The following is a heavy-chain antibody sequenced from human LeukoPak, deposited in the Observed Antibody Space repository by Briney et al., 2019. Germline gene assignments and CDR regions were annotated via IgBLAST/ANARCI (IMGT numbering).Heavy chain of an antibody. CDR1: GGSISSYY. D-gene: IGHD6-13*01. CDR2: IYYSGST. Sequence: SETPSLTCTVSGGSISSYYWSWIRQPPGKGLEWIGYIYYSGSTNYNPSLKSRVTISVDTSKNQFSLKLSSVTAADTAVYYCARVVTSAAGYNWFDPWGQGTLVTVSS. CDR3: ARVVTSAAGYNWFDP. J-gene: IGHJ5*02. V-gene: IGHV4-59*01.